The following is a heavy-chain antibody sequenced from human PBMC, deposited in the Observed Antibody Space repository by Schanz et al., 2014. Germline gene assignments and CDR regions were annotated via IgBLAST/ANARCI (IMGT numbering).Heavy chain of an antibody. Sequence: QVHLVQSGAEVKKPGASVKVSCRASGYTFRSYGINWVRQAPGQGLEWMGWISGYDANTNYAQKFQGRGTMTTDASTSTAFMELRGLRSDDTAVYYCAGATYSSSWYGGSEYFQHWGQGTLVTVSS. CDR1: GYTFRSYG. J-gene: IGHJ1*01. D-gene: IGHD6-13*01. V-gene: IGHV1-18*01. CDR2: ISGYDANT. CDR3: AGATYSSSWYGGSEYFQH.